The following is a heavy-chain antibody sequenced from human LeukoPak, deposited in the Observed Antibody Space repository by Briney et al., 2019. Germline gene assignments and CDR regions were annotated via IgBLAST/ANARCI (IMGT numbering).Heavy chain of an antibody. D-gene: IGHD4-17*01. CDR1: GGSIGSGGYS. CDR2: IYHSGST. V-gene: IGHV4-30-2*01. J-gene: IGHJ5*02. CDR3: ARNWIYGDDNWFDP. Sequence: PSETLSLTCTVSGGSIGSGGYSWSWIRQPPGKGLEWIGYIYHSGSTYYNPSLKSRVTISVDRSKNQFSLKLSSVTAADTAVYYCARNWIYGDDNWFDPWGQGTLVTVSS.